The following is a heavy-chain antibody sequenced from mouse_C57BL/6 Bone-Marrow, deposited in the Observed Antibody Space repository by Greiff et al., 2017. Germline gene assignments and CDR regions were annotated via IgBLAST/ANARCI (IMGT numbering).Heavy chain of an antibody. CDR2: IDPSDSYT. V-gene: IGHV1-59*01. D-gene: IGHD2-4*01. CDR1: GYTFTSYW. CDR3: ARVHYDYDDGGFDY. J-gene: IGHJ2*01. Sequence: VQLLQPGAELVRPGTSVKLSCKASGYTFTSYWMHWVKQRPGQGLEWIGVIDPSDSYTNYNQKFKGKATLAVDTSSSTAYMQLSSLTSEDSAVYYCARVHYDYDDGGFDYWGQGTTLTVSS.